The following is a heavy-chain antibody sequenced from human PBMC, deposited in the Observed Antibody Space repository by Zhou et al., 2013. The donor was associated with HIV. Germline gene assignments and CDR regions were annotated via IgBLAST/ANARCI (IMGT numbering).Heavy chain of an antibody. J-gene: IGHJ5*02. V-gene: IGHV1-2*02. CDR1: GGNFGRFA. D-gene: IGHD3-22*01. CDR3: ARDRTDYYDSSAYYPNWFDP. Sequence: QVQLVQSGAEVKKPGSSVRVSCKASGGNFGRFAISWVRQAPGQGLEWMGWINPNSGVTNYAQRFHGRVTMTMDTSITTVYMELSSLRSDDTAFYYCARDRTDYYDSSAYYPNWFDPWGQGTLVTVSS. CDR2: INPNSGVT.